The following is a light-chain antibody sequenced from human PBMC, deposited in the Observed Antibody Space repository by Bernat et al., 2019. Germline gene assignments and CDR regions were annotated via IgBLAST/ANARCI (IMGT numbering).Light chain of an antibody. CDR1: QSISNW. J-gene: IGKJ1*01. V-gene: IGKV1-5*03. CDR3: QQYNSYSWT. Sequence: DIQMTQSPSTLSASVGDRVTITCRASQSISNWLAWYQQKPGKAPKLLTYKASSLESGVPSRLSGSGSGTEFTLTISRLQPDDFETYYCQQYNSYSWTFGPGSKVEIK. CDR2: KAS.